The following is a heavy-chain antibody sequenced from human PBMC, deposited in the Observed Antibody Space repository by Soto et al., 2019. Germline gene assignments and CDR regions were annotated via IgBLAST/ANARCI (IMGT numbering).Heavy chain of an antibody. V-gene: IGHV3-48*04. CDR3: ASVYCSSTSCPRNWFDP. CDR1: GFTFSSYA. J-gene: IGHJ5*02. D-gene: IGHD2-2*01. Sequence: PGGSLRLSCAASGFTFSSYAMSWVRQAPGKGLQRVSYISSSGSTIYYADSVKGRFTISRDNAKNSLYLQMNSLRADDTAVYYCASVYCSSTSCPRNWFDPWGQGTLVTVSS. CDR2: ISSSGSTI.